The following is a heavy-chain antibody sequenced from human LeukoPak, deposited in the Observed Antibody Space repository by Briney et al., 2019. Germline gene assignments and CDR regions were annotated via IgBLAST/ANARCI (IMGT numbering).Heavy chain of an antibody. Sequence: PGGSLRLSCAASGIYDMSWVRQAPGKGLEWVSSISDFDENTYYADSVKGRFTISRDKSKNGLYLQMNSLRAEDTAVYYCARRGGRPIAAGVHIDYWGQGTLVTVSS. J-gene: IGHJ4*02. D-gene: IGHD6-13*01. CDR2: ISDFDENT. V-gene: IGHV3-23*01. CDR3: ARRGGRPIAAGVHIDY. CDR1: GIYD.